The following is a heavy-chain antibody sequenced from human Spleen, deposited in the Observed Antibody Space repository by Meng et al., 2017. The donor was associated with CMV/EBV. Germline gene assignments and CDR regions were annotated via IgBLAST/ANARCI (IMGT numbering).Heavy chain of an antibody. CDR3: ARDVEMATIWVGYFDL. J-gene: IGHJ2*01. CDR1: GGSINRNNYY. V-gene: IGHV4-39*07. D-gene: IGHD5-24*01. CDR2: MYYSGST. Sequence: QLQLQESGPGLVKPSETLHLTCTVSGGSINRNNYYWGWIRQPPGKGLEWIGTMYYSGSTYYNPSLKSRVTISVDTSKNQLSLKLTSVTAADTAVYYCARDVEMATIWVGYFDLWGRGTLVTVSS.